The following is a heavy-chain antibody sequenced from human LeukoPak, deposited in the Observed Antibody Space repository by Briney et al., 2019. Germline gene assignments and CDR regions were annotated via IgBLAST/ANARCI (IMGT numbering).Heavy chain of an antibody. V-gene: IGHV4-34*01. Sequence: SETLSLTCAVYGGSFSGYYWSWIRQPPGKGLEWIGEINHGGSTNYNPSLKSRVTISVDTSKNQCSLKMSSVTAADTAIYYCATYYDRSGYKLDYWGQGTLVTVSS. CDR2: INHGGST. D-gene: IGHD3-22*01. CDR1: GGSFSGYY. J-gene: IGHJ4*02. CDR3: ATYYDRSGYKLDY.